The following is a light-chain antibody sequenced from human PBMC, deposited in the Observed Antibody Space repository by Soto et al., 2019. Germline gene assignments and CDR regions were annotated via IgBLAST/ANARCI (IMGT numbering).Light chain of an antibody. CDR2: WAS. V-gene: IGKV4-1*01. J-gene: IGKJ5*01. CDR1: ESVFDSSDNKND. CDR3: QQYFTTPIT. Sequence: DSGMTQSAGFLAVSLGEMATINYRSSESVFDSSDNKNDLAWYQQKRGQPPKXLIYWASTRESGVPERFSGSGSGTGFTLTISSLQTEDVELYYCQQYFTTPITFGQGTRLEIK.